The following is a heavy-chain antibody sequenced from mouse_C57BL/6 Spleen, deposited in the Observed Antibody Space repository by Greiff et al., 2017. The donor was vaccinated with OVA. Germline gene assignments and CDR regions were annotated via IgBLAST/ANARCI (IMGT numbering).Heavy chain of an antibody. D-gene: IGHD1-1*01. CDR2: INYDGSST. J-gene: IGHJ1*03. CDR1: GFTFSDYY. Sequence: EVKLMESGGGLVQPGSSMKLSCTASGFTFSDYYMAWVRQVPEKGLEWVANINYDGSSTYYLDSLKSRFIISRDNAKNILYLQMSSLKSEDTATYYCARDRDYGSSYWYFDVWGTGTTVTVSS. V-gene: IGHV5-16*01. CDR3: ARDRDYGSSYWYFDV.